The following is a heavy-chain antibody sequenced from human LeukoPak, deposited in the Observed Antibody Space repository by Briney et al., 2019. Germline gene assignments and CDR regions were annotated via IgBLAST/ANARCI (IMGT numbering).Heavy chain of an antibody. J-gene: IGHJ4*02. V-gene: IGHV4-30-2*01. CDR1: GVSISSGGYY. D-gene: IGHD3/OR15-3a*01. CDR3: ARGEEGLIDY. CDR2: IYHSGST. Sequence: SQTLSLTCTVSGVSISSGGYYWSWIRQPPGKGLEWIGYIYHSGSTYYNPSLKSRVTISVDRSKNQFSLKLSSVTAADTAVYYCARGEEGLIDYWGQGTLVTVSS.